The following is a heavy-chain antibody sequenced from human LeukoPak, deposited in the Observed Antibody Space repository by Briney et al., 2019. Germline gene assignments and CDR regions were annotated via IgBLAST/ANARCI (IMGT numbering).Heavy chain of an antibody. CDR1: GGSISSSSYY. J-gene: IGHJ4*02. CDR3: APRGVLLWFGESN. D-gene: IGHD3-10*01. V-gene: IGHV4-39*07. CDR2: IYYSGST. Sequence: PSETLSLTCTVSGGSISSSSYYWGWIRQPPGKGLEWIGSIYYSGSTYYNPSLKSRVTISVDTSKNQFSLKLSSVTAADTAVYYCAPRGVLLWFGESNWGQGTLVTVSS.